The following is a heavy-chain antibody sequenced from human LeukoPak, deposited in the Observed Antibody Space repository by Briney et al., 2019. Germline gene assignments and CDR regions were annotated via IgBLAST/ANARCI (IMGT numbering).Heavy chain of an antibody. CDR1: GYTFTGYY. Sequence: AAVKVSCKASGYTFTGYYMHWVRPAPGQGLEWMGWIGAYNGNTNYVQKFQGRVTMTTDTSTSTAYMELRSLRSDDTAVYYCAKDHQFDFDYWGQGTLVTVSS. J-gene: IGHJ4*02. D-gene: IGHD2-15*01. CDR2: IGAYNGNT. V-gene: IGHV1-18*04. CDR3: AKDHQFDFDY.